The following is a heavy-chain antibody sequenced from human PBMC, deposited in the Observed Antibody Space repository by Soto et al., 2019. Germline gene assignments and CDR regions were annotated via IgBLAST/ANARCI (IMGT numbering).Heavy chain of an antibody. V-gene: IGHV3-48*03. J-gene: IGHJ4*02. CDR2: ISSSGSTI. D-gene: IGHD6-13*01. CDR1: GFTFSSYE. CDR3: ARSEDAYSSSWTYYFDY. Sequence: GGSLRLSCAASGFTFSSYEMNWVRQAPGKGLEWVSYISSSGSTIYYADSVKGRFTISRDNAKNSLYLQMNSLRAEDTAVYYCARSEDAYSSSWTYYFDYWGQGTLVTVSS.